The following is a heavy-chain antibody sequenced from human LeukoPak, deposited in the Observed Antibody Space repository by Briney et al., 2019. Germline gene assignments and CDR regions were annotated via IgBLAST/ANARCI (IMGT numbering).Heavy chain of an antibody. CDR3: ARHPDFGSSYYNWFDP. D-gene: IGHD6-6*01. Sequence: SETLSLTCAVYGGSFSGYSWSWIRQSPVKGLEWIGSLYYSGSTYYNPSLMGRVTISVDTSKNQFSLKLSSVTAADTAVYFCARHPDFGSSYYNWFDPWGQGTLVTVSS. J-gene: IGHJ5*02. CDR2: LYYSGST. V-gene: IGHV4-34*01. CDR1: GGSFSGYS.